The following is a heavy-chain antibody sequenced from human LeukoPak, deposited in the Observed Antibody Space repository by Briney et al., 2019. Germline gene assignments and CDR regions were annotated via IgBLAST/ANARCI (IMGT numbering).Heavy chain of an antibody. J-gene: IGHJ4*02. V-gene: IGHV3-49*04. CDR2: IRSKAYGGTT. D-gene: IGHD3-22*01. CDR1: RFTFGDYG. Sequence: GGSLRLSCIASRFTFGDYGMSWVRQAPGKGLEWVGFIRSKAYGGTTEYAASVKGRFTISRDDSKSIAYLQMNSLKTEDTAVYYCTRGDYYDTSGYYFLFDYWGQGTLVTVSS. CDR3: TRGDYYDTSGYYFLFDY.